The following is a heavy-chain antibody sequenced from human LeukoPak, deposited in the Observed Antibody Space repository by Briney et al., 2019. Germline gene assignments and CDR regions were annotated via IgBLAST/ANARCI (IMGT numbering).Heavy chain of an antibody. Sequence: PGGSLRLSCAASGFAFSSLAMGWVRQAPGKGLEWVGFIRSKAYGGTTEYAASVKGRFTISRDDSKSIAYLQMNSLKTEDTAVYYCTRVGYSYGWYFDYWGQGTLVTVSS. CDR3: TRVGYSYGWYFDY. CDR2: IRSKAYGGTT. D-gene: IGHD5-18*01. J-gene: IGHJ4*02. CDR1: GFAFSSLA. V-gene: IGHV3-49*04.